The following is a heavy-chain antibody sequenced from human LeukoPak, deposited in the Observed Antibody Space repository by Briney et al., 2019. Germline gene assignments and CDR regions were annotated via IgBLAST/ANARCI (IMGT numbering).Heavy chain of an antibody. V-gene: IGHV1-58*02. D-gene: IGHD1-1*01. Sequence: SVKVSCKASGFTFTSSAMQWVRQARGQRLEWIGWIVDGSGNTNYAQKFQERVTITRDMSTSTAYMELSSLRSEDTAVYYCAADLEGLRWNGTEGARYYYYYMDVWGKGTTVTVSS. J-gene: IGHJ6*03. CDR2: IVDGSGNT. CDR1: GFTFTSSA. CDR3: AADLEGLRWNGTEGARYYYYYMDV.